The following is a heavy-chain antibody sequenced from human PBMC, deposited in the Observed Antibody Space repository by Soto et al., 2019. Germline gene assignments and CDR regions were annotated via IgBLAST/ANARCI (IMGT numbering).Heavy chain of an antibody. V-gene: IGHV3-21*01. Sequence: EVQVVESGGGLVQPGGSLRLSCSFTFSMYSMNWVRQAPGKGLEWVASISSGGSSIKYADSVKGRFTISRANAKNSVSLQMHSLRVDDTAVYVCTRDQGGSYDSWFDPWGQGTLVTVSS. J-gene: IGHJ5*02. D-gene: IGHD1-26*01. CDR2: ISSGGSSI. CDR1: TFSMYS. CDR3: TRDQGGSYDSWFDP.